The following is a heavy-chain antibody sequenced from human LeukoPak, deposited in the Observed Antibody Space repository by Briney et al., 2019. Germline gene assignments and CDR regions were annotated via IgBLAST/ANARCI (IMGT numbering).Heavy chain of an antibody. J-gene: IGHJ4*02. D-gene: IGHD2/OR15-2a*01. CDR2: IYDSGST. Sequence: SETLSLTCTVSGGSISNYYWSWVRQPPGKELEWIGYIYDSGSTSYNPSLKSRVTISVDSSKYQFSLKLSSVTAADAAVYYCARDLELGYWGQGTLVTVSS. CDR3: ARDLELGY. V-gene: IGHV4-59*01. CDR1: GGSISNYY.